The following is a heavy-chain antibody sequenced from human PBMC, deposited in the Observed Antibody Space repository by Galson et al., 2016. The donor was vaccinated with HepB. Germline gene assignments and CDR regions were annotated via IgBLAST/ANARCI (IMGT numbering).Heavy chain of an antibody. CDR1: GFTFTRYA. J-gene: IGHJ3*02. CDR3: ARAKSPLAAASTDAFDI. D-gene: IGHD6-25*01. Sequence: SLRLSCAASGFTFTRYAIHWVRQAPGKGLEWVAVISYDASNKYYADSVKGRFTISRDNSKNTLYLQMNSLRGEDTAVYYCARAKSPLAAASTDAFDIWGQGTMVTVSS. V-gene: IGHV3-30*04. CDR2: ISYDASNK.